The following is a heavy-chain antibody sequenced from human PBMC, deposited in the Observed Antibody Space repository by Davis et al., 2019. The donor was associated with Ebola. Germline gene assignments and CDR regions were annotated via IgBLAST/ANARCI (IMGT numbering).Heavy chain of an antibody. V-gene: IGHV4-61*01. Sequence: PSETLSLTCTVSGGSVSSGSYYWSWIRQPPGKGLEWIGYIYYSGSTNYNPSLKSRVTISVDTSKNQFSLKLSSVTAADTAVYYCARAVGASLFDYWGQGTLVTVSS. CDR3: ARAVGASLFDY. CDR1: GGSVSSGSYY. D-gene: IGHD1-26*01. J-gene: IGHJ4*02. CDR2: IYYSGST.